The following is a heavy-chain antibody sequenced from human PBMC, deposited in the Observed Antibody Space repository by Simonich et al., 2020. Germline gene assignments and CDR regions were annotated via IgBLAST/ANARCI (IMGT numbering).Heavy chain of an antibody. V-gene: IGHV1-69*06. CDR3: ARTNTMRELDTMVRGVDYFDY. Sequence: QVQLVQSGAEVKKPGSSVKVSCKASGGTFSSYAISWVRQASGQGLEWMRGILPIRGTANYAQKFQGRVTITADKSTSTASMELSSLRSEDTAVYYCARTNTMRELDTMVRGVDYFDYWGQGTLVTVSS. J-gene: IGHJ4*02. D-gene: IGHD3-10*01. CDR2: ILPIRGTA. CDR1: GGTFSSYA.